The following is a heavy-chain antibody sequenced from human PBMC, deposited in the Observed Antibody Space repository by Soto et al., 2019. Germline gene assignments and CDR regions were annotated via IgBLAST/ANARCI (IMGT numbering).Heavy chain of an antibody. D-gene: IGHD3-10*01. V-gene: IGHV4-4*02. J-gene: IGHJ4*02. CDR3: ARRWGEGRVDY. Sequence: QVQLQESGPGLVKPSGTLSLTCAVSGGSISSSNWWSWVRQPPGKGLEWIGEIYHSGNTNYNPSLQSRVTMAVDKSRNQFSLKLSAVTAADTAVHYCARRWGEGRVDYWGQGPLVTVSS. CDR1: GGSISSSNW. CDR2: IYHSGNT.